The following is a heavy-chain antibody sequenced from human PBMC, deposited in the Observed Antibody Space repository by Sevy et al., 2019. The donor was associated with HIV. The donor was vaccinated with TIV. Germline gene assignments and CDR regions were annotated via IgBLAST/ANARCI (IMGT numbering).Heavy chain of an antibody. CDR2: IRNDGSNK. V-gene: IGHV3-33*01. CDR3: ARDRLGITISAEWGGGMDV. D-gene: IGHD3-3*01. CDR1: GFTLSSYG. J-gene: IGHJ6*02. Sequence: GGSLRLSCAASGFTLSSYGMHWVRQAPGKGLEWVAVIRNDGSNKYYADSVKGRFTISRDNAKNTLYLQMNSLRAEDTVVYYCARDRLGITISAEWGGGMDVWGQGTTVTVSS.